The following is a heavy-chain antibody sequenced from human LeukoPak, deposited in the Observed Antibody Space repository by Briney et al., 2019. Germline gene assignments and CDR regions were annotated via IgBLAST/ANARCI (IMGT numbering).Heavy chain of an antibody. CDR2: IIPIFGIA. CDR3: TRDFRGELPDY. J-gene: IGHJ4*02. Sequence: SVKVSCKASGGTFSSYAISWVRQAPGQGLEWMGRIIPIFGIANYAQKFQGRVTITADKSTSTAYMELSSLRSEDTAVYYCTRDFRGELPDYWGQGTLVTVSS. D-gene: IGHD1-26*01. CDR1: GGTFSSYA. V-gene: IGHV1-69*04.